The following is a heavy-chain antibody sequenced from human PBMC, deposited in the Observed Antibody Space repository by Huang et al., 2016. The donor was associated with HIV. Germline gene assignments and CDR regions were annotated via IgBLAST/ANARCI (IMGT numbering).Heavy chain of an antibody. V-gene: IGHV4-39*02. CDR2: VYLLWNT. CDR1: GTSMTSSTFY. Sequence: QLRESGPGLVTPSETLSLTCSASGTSMTSSTFYWGWFRQPPGRVMEWIGSVYLLWNTYDNPSLKSRVTISIDKANKQYSRRLTSVTAADTAVYFCAREVRSVDTDRPDGYYYRGLDVWGQGTTVSVSS. J-gene: IGHJ6*02. CDR3: AREVRSVDTDRPDGYYYRGLDV. D-gene: IGHD2-2*03.